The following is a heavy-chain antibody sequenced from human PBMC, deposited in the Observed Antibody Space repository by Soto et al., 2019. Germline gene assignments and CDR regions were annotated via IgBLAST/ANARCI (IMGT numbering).Heavy chain of an antibody. CDR3: TRRSYYDSSGPRQYFFDD. J-gene: IGHJ4*02. V-gene: IGHV5-51*03. CDR2: IYPGDSDT. CDR1: GYSFTNYW. D-gene: IGHD3-22*01. Sequence: EVQLVQSGAEVKKPGEFLKISCKGSGYSFTNYWIGWVRQMPGKGLEWMGMIYPGDSDTRYRPSFQGQVTISADKSISTTYLQWSSLKASDTAMYYCTRRSYYDSSGPRQYFFDDWGQGTLVTVSS.